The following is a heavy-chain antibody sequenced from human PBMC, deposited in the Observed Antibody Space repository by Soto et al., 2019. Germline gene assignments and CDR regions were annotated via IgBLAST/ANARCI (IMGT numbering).Heavy chain of an antibody. CDR3: ATHRAFTKHPSICEY. Sequence: GASVKVSCKVSGYTLTELSMHWVRQAPGKGLEWMGGFDPEDGETIYAQKFQGRVTMTEDTSTDTAYMELSSLRSEDTAVYYCATHRAFTKHPSICEYWGQGTLVTVSS. V-gene: IGHV1-24*01. CDR1: GYTLTELS. D-gene: IGHD1-1*01. CDR2: FDPEDGET. J-gene: IGHJ4*02.